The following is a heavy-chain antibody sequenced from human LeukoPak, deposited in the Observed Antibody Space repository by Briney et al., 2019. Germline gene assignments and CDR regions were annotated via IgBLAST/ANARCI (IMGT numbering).Heavy chain of an antibody. J-gene: IGHJ5*02. V-gene: IGHV3-23*01. CDR3: AKEWNRQRGFDP. D-gene: IGHD1-1*01. Sequence: GGSLRLSCTASGFTFSSYAMSWVRQAPGKGLEWVSGISGSGGSTYYADSVKGRFTISRDNSKNTLYLQMNSLRAEDTAVYYCAKEWNRQRGFDPWGQGTLVTVSS. CDR2: ISGSGGST. CDR1: GFTFSSYA.